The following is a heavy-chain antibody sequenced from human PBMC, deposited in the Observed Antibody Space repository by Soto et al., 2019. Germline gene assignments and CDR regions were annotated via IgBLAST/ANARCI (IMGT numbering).Heavy chain of an antibody. Sequence: GGSLRLSCAASGFTFSNAWMSWVRQAPGKGLEWVGRIKSKTDGGTTDYAAPVKGRFTISRDDSKNTLYLQMNSLKTEDTAVYYCTTSYSSSSEYYYYYGMDVCGQGTTVTVSS. D-gene: IGHD6-6*01. CDR3: TTSYSSSSEYYYYYGMDV. V-gene: IGHV3-15*01. J-gene: IGHJ6*02. CDR1: GFTFSNAW. CDR2: IKSKTDGGTT.